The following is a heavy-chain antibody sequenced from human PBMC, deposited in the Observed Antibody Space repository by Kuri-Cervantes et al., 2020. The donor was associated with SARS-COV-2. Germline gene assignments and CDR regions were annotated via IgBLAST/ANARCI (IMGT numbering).Heavy chain of an antibody. CDR1: GYSISSGYY. Sequence: ESLKISCTVSGYSISSGYYWGWIRQPPGKGLEWIGSIYHSGSTYYNPSLKSRVTISVDTSKNQFSLKLSSVTAADTAVYYCARRVRYYYDSSAEGDYFDYWGQGTLVTVSS. CDR2: IYHSGST. D-gene: IGHD3-22*01. CDR3: ARRVRYYYDSSAEGDYFDY. V-gene: IGHV4-38-2*02. J-gene: IGHJ4*02.